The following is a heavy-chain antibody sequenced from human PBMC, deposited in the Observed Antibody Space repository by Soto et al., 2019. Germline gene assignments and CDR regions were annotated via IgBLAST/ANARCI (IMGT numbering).Heavy chain of an antibody. Sequence: EVQLVESGGGLVKPGESLRLSCAASGFTFNNAWMNWVRQAPGKGLEWVGRIKSKTDGGTTDYAAPVKGRFTVSRDDSKYTLYLQMNSLKSEDPAVYYCTTEGPRIQVRPWGQGTLVTVSS. J-gene: IGHJ4*02. CDR2: IKSKTDGGTT. D-gene: IGHD5-18*01. V-gene: IGHV3-15*07. CDR1: GFTFNNAW. CDR3: TTEGPRIQVRP.